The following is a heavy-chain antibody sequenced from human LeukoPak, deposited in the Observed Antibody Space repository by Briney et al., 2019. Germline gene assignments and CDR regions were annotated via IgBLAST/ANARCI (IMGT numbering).Heavy chain of an antibody. CDR3: AKDRRRFVVPAAGGYFDY. CDR2: ISYDGSNK. Sequence: PGGSLRLSCAASRFTFTTYGMIWVRQAPGKGLEWVAVISYDGSNKYYADSVKGRFTISRDNSKNTLYLQMNSLRAEDTAVYYCAKDRRRFVVPAAGGYFDYWGQGTLVTVSS. V-gene: IGHV3-30*18. D-gene: IGHD2-2*01. CDR1: RFTFTTYG. J-gene: IGHJ4*02.